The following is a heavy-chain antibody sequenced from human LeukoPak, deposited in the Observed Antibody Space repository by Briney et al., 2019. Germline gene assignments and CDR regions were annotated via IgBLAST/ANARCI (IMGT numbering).Heavy chain of an antibody. CDR1: GFTFSSYA. V-gene: IGHV3-23*01. D-gene: IGHD2-2*01. CDR2: ISGSGGST. J-gene: IGHJ4*02. CDR3: AKEGDIVVVPAAYGD. Sequence: GGSLRLSCAASGFTFSSYAMSWVRQAPGKGLEWVSAISGSGGSTYYADSVKGRFTISGDNSKNTLYLQMNSLRAEDTAVYYCAKEGDIVVVPAAYGDWGQGTLVTVSS.